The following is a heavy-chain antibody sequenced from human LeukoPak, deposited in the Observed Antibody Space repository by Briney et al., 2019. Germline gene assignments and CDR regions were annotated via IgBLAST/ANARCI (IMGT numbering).Heavy chain of an antibody. D-gene: IGHD3-3*01. CDR1: GFTFDDYG. V-gene: IGHV3-20*04. CDR3: ARADRGRNHGFLDYYYYMDV. CDR2: INWNGGST. J-gene: IGHJ6*03. Sequence: GGSLRLSCAASGFTFDDYGMSWVRQAPGKGLEWVSGINWNGGSTGYADSVKGRFTISRDNAKNSLYLQMNSLRAEDTALYYCARADRGRNHGFLDYYYYMDVWGKGTTVTVSS.